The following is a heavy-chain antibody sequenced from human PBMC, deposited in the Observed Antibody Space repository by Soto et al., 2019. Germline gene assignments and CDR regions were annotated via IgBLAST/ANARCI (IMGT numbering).Heavy chain of an antibody. V-gene: IGHV3-23*01. CDR1: GFTCISYD. J-gene: IGHJ3*02. CDR3: AKATATGGGAFDI. CDR2: ILVGGST. Sequence: GGSLRLSCAASGFTCISYDIIFGRQAPGKGLEWVSTILVGGSTHYPDSVKGRFTISRDNSKNTVFLQMNSLTAGDTAVYYCAKATATGGGAFDICGQGTMVTVSS. D-gene: IGHD2-8*02.